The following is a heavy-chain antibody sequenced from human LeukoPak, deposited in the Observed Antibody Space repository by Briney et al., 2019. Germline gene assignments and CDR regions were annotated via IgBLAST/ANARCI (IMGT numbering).Heavy chain of an antibody. J-gene: IGHJ1*01. Sequence: GRSLRLSCAASGFTFSSYAMHWVRQAPGKGLEWVAVISYDGSNKYYADSVKGRFTISRDNSKNTLYLQMNSLRAEDTAVYYCARDRTKSADTAMVRSSLQHWGQGTLVTVPS. D-gene: IGHD5-18*01. CDR2: ISYDGSNK. CDR3: ARDRTKSADTAMVRSSLQH. V-gene: IGHV3-30-3*01. CDR1: GFTFSSYA.